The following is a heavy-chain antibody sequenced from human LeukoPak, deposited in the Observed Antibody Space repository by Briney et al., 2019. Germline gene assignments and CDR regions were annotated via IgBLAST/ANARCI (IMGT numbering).Heavy chain of an antibody. CDR2: IIPILGIA. D-gene: IGHD6-13*01. Sequence: ASVKVSCKASGGTFSSYAISWVRQAPGQGLEWMGRIIPILGIANYAQKFQGRVTITADKSTSTAYMELSSLRSEDTAVYYCPREEAIAAAGPAGDDYWGQGTLVTVSS. V-gene: IGHV1-69*04. CDR1: GGTFSSYA. J-gene: IGHJ4*02. CDR3: PREEAIAAAGPAGDDY.